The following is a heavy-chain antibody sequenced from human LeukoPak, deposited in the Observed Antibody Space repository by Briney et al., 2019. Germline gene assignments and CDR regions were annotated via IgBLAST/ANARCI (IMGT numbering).Heavy chain of an antibody. CDR2: ISPGDSDT. CDR3: ARHRSSGYYDY. Sequence: GESLKISCQGSRYILATSWVGWVRQRPGKGLEWMGIISPGDSDTRYGPSFQGQVTFSVDESISTAYLQWSSLTASDTAIYYCARHRSSGYYDYWGQGTLDTVSS. V-gene: IGHV5-51*01. CDR1: RYILATSW. D-gene: IGHD3-22*01. J-gene: IGHJ4*02.